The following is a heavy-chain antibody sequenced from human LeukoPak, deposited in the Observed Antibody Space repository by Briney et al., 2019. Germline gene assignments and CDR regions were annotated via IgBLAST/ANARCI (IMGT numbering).Heavy chain of an antibody. J-gene: IGHJ6*03. CDR1: GYTFTGYY. V-gene: IGHV1-2*02. D-gene: IGHD3-3*01. Sequence: ASVKVSCKASGYTFTGYYIHWVRQAPGQGLEWMGWINLNSGGTNYAQKFQGRVTMTRDTSISTAYMELSRLRSDDTAVYYCARDGRFLEWFYYYYYMDVWGKGTTVTVSS. CDR2: INLNSGGT. CDR3: ARDGRFLEWFYYYYYMDV.